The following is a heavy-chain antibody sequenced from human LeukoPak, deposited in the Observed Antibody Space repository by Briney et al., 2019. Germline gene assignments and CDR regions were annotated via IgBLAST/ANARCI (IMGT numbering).Heavy chain of an antibody. Sequence: SETLSLTCAVYGGPFSGYYWSWIRQPPGKGLEWIGEINHSGSTNYNPSLKSRVTISVDTSRNQFSLKLSSVTAADTAVYYCARGPPSAVYDYWGQGTLVTVSS. D-gene: IGHD1-14*01. CDR3: ARGPPSAVYDY. CDR1: GGPFSGYY. J-gene: IGHJ4*02. V-gene: IGHV4-34*01. CDR2: INHSGST.